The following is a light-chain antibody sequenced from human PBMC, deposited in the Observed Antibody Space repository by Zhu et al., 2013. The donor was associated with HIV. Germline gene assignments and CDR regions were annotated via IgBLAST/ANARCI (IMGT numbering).Light chain of an antibody. CDR1: QSVLFSPNNKNY. CDR2: WAS. J-gene: IGKJ2*03. CDR3: QQYYSSPYS. V-gene: IGKV4-1*01. Sequence: DIVMTQSPDSLAVSLGERATINCKSSQSVLFSPNNKNYLAWYQQKPGQPPELLIYWASTRESGVPDRFSGSGSGTDFTLTISSLQAEDVAVYYCQQYYSSPYSFGQGTKVEIK.